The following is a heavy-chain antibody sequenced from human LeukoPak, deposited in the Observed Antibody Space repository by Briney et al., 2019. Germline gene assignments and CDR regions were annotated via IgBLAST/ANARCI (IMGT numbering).Heavy chain of an antibody. CDR3: ARGVLGDYDFWSGYSLGAYYMDV. J-gene: IGHJ6*03. CDR2: IYYSGST. V-gene: IGHV4-61*01. D-gene: IGHD3-3*01. CDR1: GYSISSGYY. Sequence: PSETLSLTCAVSGYSISSGYYWSWIRQPPGKGLEWIGYIYYSGSTNYNPSLKSRVTISVDTSKNQFSLKLSSVTAADTAVYYCARGVLGDYDFWSGYSLGAYYMDVWGKGTTVTVSS.